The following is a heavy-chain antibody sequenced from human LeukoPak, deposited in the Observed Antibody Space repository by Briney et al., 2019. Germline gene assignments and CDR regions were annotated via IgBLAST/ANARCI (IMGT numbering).Heavy chain of an antibody. CDR3: ARGVAGTPLTDY. D-gene: IGHD6-19*01. Sequence: ASVKVSCTSSGYTFTGYFVHWVRQAPGQGLEWMGWINPNSGGTNYAQKFQGRVTMTRDTSISIAYMELSRLGSDDTAVYYCARGVAGTPLTDYWGQGTLVTVSS. V-gene: IGHV1-2*02. CDR1: GYTFTGYF. CDR2: INPNSGGT. J-gene: IGHJ4*02.